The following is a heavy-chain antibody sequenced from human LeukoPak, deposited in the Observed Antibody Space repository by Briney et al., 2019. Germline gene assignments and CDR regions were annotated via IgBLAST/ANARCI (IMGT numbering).Heavy chain of an antibody. V-gene: IGHV3-9*01. CDR2: ISWNSGSI. CDR3: ASWGYCSGGSCYV. J-gene: IGHJ4*02. CDR1: GFTFDDYA. D-gene: IGHD2-15*01. Sequence: GGSLRLSCAASGFTFDDYAMHWVRQAPGKGLEWVSGISWNSGSIGYADSVKGRFTISRDNAKNSLYLQMNSLRAEDTAVYYCASWGYCSGGSCYVWGQGTLVTVSS.